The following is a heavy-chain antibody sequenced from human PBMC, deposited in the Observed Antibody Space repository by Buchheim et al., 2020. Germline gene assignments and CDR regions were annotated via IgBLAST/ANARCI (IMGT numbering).Heavy chain of an antibody. Sequence: QVQLVESGGGVVQPGRSLRLSCAASGFTFCSYGMHWVRQAPGKGLEWVAVISYDGSNKYYADSVKGRFTISRDNSKNTLYLQMNSLRAEDTAVYYCAKDLSGDDTGYWGQGTL. CDR3: AKDLSGDDTGY. D-gene: IGHD7-27*01. J-gene: IGHJ4*02. V-gene: IGHV3-30*18. CDR2: ISYDGSNK. CDR1: GFTFCSYG.